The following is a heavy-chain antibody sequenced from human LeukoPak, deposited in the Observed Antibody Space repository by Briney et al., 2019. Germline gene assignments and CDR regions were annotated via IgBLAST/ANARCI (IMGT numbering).Heavy chain of an antibody. Sequence: SETLSLTCAVYGGSFSGYYWSWIRQPPGKGLEWIGEINHSGSTNYNPSLKSRVTISVDTSKNQFSLKLSSVTAADTAVYYCARAGGYCSGGSCYSDYYYYYGMDVWGQGTTVTVSS. J-gene: IGHJ6*02. CDR2: INHSGST. CDR3: ARAGGYCSGGSCYSDYYYYYGMDV. D-gene: IGHD2-15*01. V-gene: IGHV4-34*01. CDR1: GGSFSGYY.